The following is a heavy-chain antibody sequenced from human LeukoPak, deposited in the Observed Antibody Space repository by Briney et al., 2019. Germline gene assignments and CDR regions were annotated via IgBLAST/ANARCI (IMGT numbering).Heavy chain of an antibody. V-gene: IGHV1-69*04. D-gene: IGHD6-19*01. J-gene: IGHJ6*02. CDR3: ARAVAEYYYGMDV. Sequence: SVKVSCKASGGTFSSYAISWVRQAPGQGLEWMGRTIPILGIANYAQKFQGRVTITADKSTSTAYMELSSLRSEDTAVYYCARAVAEYYYGMDVWGQGTTVTVSS. CDR1: GGTFSSYA. CDR2: TIPILGIA.